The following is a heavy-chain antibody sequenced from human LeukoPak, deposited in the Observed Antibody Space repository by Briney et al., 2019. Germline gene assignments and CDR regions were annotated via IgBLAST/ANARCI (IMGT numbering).Heavy chain of an antibody. J-gene: IGHJ4*02. Sequence: GGSLRLSCAASGFIFTNYALSWVRQAPGKGLESVSVISGSGDTTFYADSVKGRFTISRDNAKNSLYLQMNSLRAEDTALYYCAKDSFLRQLVLDYYFDYWGQGTLVTVSS. V-gene: IGHV3-23*01. D-gene: IGHD6-13*01. CDR3: AKDSFLRQLVLDYYFDY. CDR1: GFIFTNYA. CDR2: ISGSGDTT.